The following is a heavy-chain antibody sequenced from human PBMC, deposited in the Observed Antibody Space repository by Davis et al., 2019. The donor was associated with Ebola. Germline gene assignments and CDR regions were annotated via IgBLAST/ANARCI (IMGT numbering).Heavy chain of an antibody. CDR1: GYTFTNYY. V-gene: IGHV1-46*01. D-gene: IGHD3-22*01. CDR2: INPSGGST. Sequence: AASVKVSCKASGYTFTNYYMHWVRQAPGQGLEWMGIINPSGGSTSYAQKFQGRVTMTRDTSTSTVYMELSSLRSEDTAVYYCARTPYDSSGPDAFDIWGQGTMVTVSS. J-gene: IGHJ3*02. CDR3: ARTPYDSSGPDAFDI.